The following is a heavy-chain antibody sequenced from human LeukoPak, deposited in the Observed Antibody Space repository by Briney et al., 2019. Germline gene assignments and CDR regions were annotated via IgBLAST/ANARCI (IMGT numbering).Heavy chain of an antibody. V-gene: IGHV1-69*13. J-gene: IGHJ4*02. CDR2: IIPIFGTA. D-gene: IGHD3-3*01. CDR3: ASCSDFWSGYGDPAYYFDY. CDR1: GGTFSSYA. Sequence: SVKVSCKASGGTFSSYAISWVRQAPGQGLEWMGGIIPIFGTANYAQKFQGRVTITADESTSTAYMELSSLRSEDTAVYYCASCSDFWSGYGDPAYYFDYWGQGTLVTVSS.